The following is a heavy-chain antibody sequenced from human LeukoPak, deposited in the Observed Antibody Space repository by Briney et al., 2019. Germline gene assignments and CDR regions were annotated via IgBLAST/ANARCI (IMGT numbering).Heavy chain of an antibody. J-gene: IGHJ6*03. D-gene: IGHD5-18*01. V-gene: IGHV1-8*03. CDR2: MNPNSGNT. CDR3: ARVYTAMVTRTYYYYMDV. Sequence: ASVKVSCKASGYTFTSYDINWVRQATGQGLEWMGWMNPNSGNTGYAQKFQGGVTITRNTSISTAYMELSSLRSEDTAVYYCARVYTAMVTRTYYYYMDVWGKGTTVTVSS. CDR1: GYTFTSYD.